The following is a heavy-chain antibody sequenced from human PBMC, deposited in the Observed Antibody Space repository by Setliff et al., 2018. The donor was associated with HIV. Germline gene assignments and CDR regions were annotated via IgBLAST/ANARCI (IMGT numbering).Heavy chain of an antibody. Sequence: SETLSLTCTVSGGSISTYYWSWIRQPPGKGLEWIGEINHSGSTNYNPSLKSRVTISIDTSKNQFSLKLSSVTAADTAVYYCARHLTTAVSPSYFDSWGQGTLVTVSS. D-gene: IGHD3-9*01. V-gene: IGHV4-59*08. CDR2: INHSGST. CDR1: GGSISTYY. J-gene: IGHJ4*02. CDR3: ARHLTTAVSPSYFDS.